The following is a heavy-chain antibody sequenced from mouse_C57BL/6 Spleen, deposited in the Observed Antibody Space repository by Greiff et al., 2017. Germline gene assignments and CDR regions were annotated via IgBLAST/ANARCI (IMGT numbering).Heavy chain of an antibody. V-gene: IGHV1-80*01. D-gene: IGHD1-1*01. CDR2: IYPGDGDT. Sequence: QVQLKQSGAELVKPGASVKISCKASGYAFSSYWMNWVKQRPGKGLEWIGQIYPGDGDTNYNGKFKGKATLTADKSSSTAYMQLSSLTSEDSAVYFCASGWYYGSSYYFDYWGQGTTLTVSS. CDR3: ASGWYYGSSYYFDY. CDR1: GYAFSSYW. J-gene: IGHJ2*01.